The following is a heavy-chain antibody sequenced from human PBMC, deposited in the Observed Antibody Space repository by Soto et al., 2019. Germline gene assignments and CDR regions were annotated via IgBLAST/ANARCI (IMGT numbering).Heavy chain of an antibody. CDR3: ARDKGAYCGGDCYSAWFDP. V-gene: IGHV1-18*01. D-gene: IGHD2-21*02. CDR1: GYTFTSYG. J-gene: IGHJ5*02. CDR2: ISAYNGNT. Sequence: QVQLVQSGAEVKKPGASVKVSCKASGYTFTSYGISWVRQAPGQGLEWMGWISAYNGNTNYAQKLQGRVTMTTDTSTSTAYMELRSVRSDDTAVYYSARDKGAYCGGDCYSAWFDPWGQGTLVTVPS.